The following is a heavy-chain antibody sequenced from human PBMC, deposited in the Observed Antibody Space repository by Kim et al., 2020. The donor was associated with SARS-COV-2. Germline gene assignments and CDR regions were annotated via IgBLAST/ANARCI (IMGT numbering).Heavy chain of an antibody. Sequence: NYNPSLKSRVTISVDTSKNQFSLKLSSVTAADTAVYYCARGRSPSAFFDYWGQGTLVTVSS. CDR3: ARGRSPSAFFDY. V-gene: IGHV4-34*01. J-gene: IGHJ4*02.